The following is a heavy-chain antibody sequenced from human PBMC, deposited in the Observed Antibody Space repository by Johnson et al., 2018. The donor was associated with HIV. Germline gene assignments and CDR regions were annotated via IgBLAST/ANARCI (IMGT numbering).Heavy chain of an antibody. CDR3: AKGGITMAPDAFDI. V-gene: IGHV3-30*02. CDR2: IWYDGSNK. J-gene: IGHJ3*02. CDR1: GFTLTDHY. Sequence: QVQLVESGGGLIQPGGSLRLSCAASGFTLTDHYMDWVRQAPGKGLEWVAVIWYDGSNKYYADSVKGRFTISRDNSKNTLYLQMNSLRAEDTAVYYCAKGGITMAPDAFDIWGQGTMVTVSS. D-gene: IGHD3-10*01.